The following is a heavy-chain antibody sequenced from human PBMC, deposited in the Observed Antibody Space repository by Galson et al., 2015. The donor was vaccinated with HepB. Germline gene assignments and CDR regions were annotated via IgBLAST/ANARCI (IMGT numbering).Heavy chain of an antibody. J-gene: IGHJ4*02. CDR3: ARDEVAKRKIDY. V-gene: IGHV3-21*01. CDR2: ISSSSSYI. CDR1: GFTFSSYS. Sequence: SLRLSCAASGFTFSSYSMNWVRQAPGKGLEWVSSISSSSSYIYYADSVKGRFTISRDNAKNSLYLQMNSLRAEDTAMYYCARDEVAKRKIDYWGQGTLVTVSS. D-gene: IGHD2-15*01.